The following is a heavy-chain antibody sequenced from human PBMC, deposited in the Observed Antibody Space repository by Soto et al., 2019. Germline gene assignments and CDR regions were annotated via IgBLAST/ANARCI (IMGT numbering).Heavy chain of an antibody. CDR2: INHSGST. J-gene: IGHJ4*02. CDR1: GGSFSGYY. CDR3: ARAPHFRYPDY. V-gene: IGHV4-34*01. Sequence: QVQLQQWGAGLLKPSETLSLTCAVYGGSFSGYYWSWIRQPPGKGLEWIGEINHSGSTNYNPSLKKRVTISVDTAKDPFSLKPSSVTAADTAVYYCARAPHFRYPDYWGQGTLVTVSS. D-gene: IGHD3-3*02.